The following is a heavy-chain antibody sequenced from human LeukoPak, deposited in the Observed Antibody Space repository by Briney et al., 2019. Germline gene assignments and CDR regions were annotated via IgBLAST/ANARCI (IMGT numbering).Heavy chain of an antibody. Sequence: PGGSLRLSCAASGFTFSSYWVSWVRQAPGKGLEWVANINQDGSEKYYVDSVKGRFTISRDNAKNSLYLQMNSLRAEDTAVYYCAREGLSGGYSSGWSDYWGQGTLVTVSS. CDR2: INQDGSEK. D-gene: IGHD6-19*01. CDR3: AREGLSGGYSSGWSDY. CDR1: GFTFSSYW. V-gene: IGHV3-7*01. J-gene: IGHJ4*02.